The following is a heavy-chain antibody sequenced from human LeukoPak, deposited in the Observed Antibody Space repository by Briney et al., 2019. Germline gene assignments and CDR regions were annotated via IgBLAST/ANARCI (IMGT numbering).Heavy chain of an antibody. Sequence: GASVTVSCKASGYTFTSYYMHWVRQAPGQGLEWMGIINPSGGSTSYAQKFQGRVTMTRDTSTSTVYMELSSLRSEDTAVYYCARHMITFGGVIVMGYWGQGTLVTVSS. CDR2: INPSGGST. CDR3: ARHMITFGGVIVMGY. CDR1: GYTFTSYY. V-gene: IGHV1-46*01. D-gene: IGHD3-16*02. J-gene: IGHJ4*02.